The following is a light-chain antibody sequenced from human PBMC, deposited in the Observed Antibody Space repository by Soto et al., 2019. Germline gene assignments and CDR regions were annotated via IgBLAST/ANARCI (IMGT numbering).Light chain of an antibody. CDR3: SSYISSSTFVV. CDR2: EVN. V-gene: IGLV2-14*01. Sequence: QSALTQPASLSGSPGQSITISCTGTSSDIGAYDYVSWFQQHPGKAPKLMISEVNNRPSGVSNRFSGSKSGNTASLTISGLQAEDEADYYCSSYISSSTFVVFGGGTKLTVL. J-gene: IGLJ2*01. CDR1: SSDIGAYDY.